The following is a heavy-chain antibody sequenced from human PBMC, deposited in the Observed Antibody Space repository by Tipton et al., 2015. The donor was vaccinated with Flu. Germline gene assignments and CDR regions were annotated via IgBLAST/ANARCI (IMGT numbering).Heavy chain of an antibody. Sequence: TLSLTCTVSGDSISSGGYYWSWIRQRPGEGLEWIGYIYDSGRTYYNPSLKSRVSMSVDTSRDQFTLRLNSVTAADTAVYFCATSLSKFRPIDYWGQGTLVTVSS. V-gene: IGHV4-31*03. D-gene: IGHD5/OR15-5a*01. CDR2: IYDSGRT. CDR1: GDSISSGGYY. CDR3: ATSLSKFRPIDY. J-gene: IGHJ4*02.